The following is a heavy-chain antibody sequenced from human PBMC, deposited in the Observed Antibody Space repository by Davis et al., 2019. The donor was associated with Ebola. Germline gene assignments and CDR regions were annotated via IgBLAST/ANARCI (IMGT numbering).Heavy chain of an antibody. CDR3: ARNDAGGLNYYFDY. J-gene: IGHJ4*02. D-gene: IGHD1-1*01. Sequence: PSETLSLTCAVYGGSFSGQYSSWIRPPPGKGLEWIGETSHSGVAKYNPFLKSRVTISVDTSKNQFSLRLSSVTAADTAVYYCARNDAGGLNYYFDYWGQGTLVTVSS. V-gene: IGHV4-34*01. CDR1: GGSFSGQY. CDR2: TSHSGVA.